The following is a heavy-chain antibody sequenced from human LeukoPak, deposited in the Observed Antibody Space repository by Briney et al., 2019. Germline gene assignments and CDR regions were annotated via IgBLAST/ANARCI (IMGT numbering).Heavy chain of an antibody. Sequence: SETLSLTCSVSGGSISTSGVYWAWIRRPPGKGLEWIGSLYYGATNYYNPSLRSRVTISGDTSKNQISLELASVAAADTAVYYCARPSHSPSGSPYWGQGTQVTVPS. D-gene: IGHD3-10*01. CDR1: GGSISTSGVY. CDR2: LYYGATN. V-gene: IGHV4-39*01. CDR3: ARPSHSPSGSPY. J-gene: IGHJ4*02.